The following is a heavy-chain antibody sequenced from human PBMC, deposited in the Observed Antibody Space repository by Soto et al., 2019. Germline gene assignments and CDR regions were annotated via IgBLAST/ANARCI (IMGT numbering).Heavy chain of an antibody. CDR3: ARSRGGTGVHFDF. CDR2: MNPDSGDT. D-gene: IGHD7-27*01. V-gene: IGHV1-8*01. J-gene: IGHJ4*02. Sequence: ASVKVSCKASGYTFINYDINWVRQATGQGPEWMGWMNPDSGDTGYVPNFQGRVSMTRSTSISTAYMELSDLRSEDTAVYYCARSRGGTGVHFDFWGQGTQVTVSS. CDR1: GYTFINYD.